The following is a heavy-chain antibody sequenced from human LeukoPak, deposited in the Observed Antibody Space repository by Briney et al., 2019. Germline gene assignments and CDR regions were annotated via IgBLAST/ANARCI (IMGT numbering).Heavy chain of an antibody. CDR2: IIPIFGTA. Sequence: ASVKVSCKASGGTFSSYAISWVRQAPGQGLEWMGGIIPIFGTANYAQKFQGRVTITADESTSTAYMELSSLRSEDTAVYYCARESHLYCSGGGCHPMDVWGKGTTVTVSS. V-gene: IGHV1-69*13. CDR1: GGTFSSYA. J-gene: IGHJ6*03. D-gene: IGHD2-15*01. CDR3: ARESHLYCSGGGCHPMDV.